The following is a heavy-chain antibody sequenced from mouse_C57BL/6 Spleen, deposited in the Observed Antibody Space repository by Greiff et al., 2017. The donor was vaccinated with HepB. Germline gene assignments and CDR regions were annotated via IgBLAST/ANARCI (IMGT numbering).Heavy chain of an antibody. J-gene: IGHJ2*01. Sequence: EVKLVESGAELVRPGASVKLSCTASGFNIKDYYMHWVKQRPEQGLEWIGRIDPEDGDTEYAPKFQGKATMTADTSSNTAYLQLSSLTSEDTAVYHCTTSPYDYDSYFDYWGQGTTLTVSA. V-gene: IGHV14-1*01. D-gene: IGHD2-4*01. CDR3: TTSPYDYDSYFDY. CDR1: GFNIKDYY. CDR2: IDPEDGDT.